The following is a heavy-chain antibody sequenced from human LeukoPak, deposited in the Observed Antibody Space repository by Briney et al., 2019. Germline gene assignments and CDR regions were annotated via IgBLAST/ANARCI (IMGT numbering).Heavy chain of an antibody. D-gene: IGHD2-2*01. J-gene: IGHJ4*02. CDR1: GGTFSSYA. V-gene: IGHV1-69*05. Sequence: SVKVSCKASGGTFSSYAISWVRQAPGQGLEWMGGIIPIFGTANYAQKFQGRVTVASDTSISTAYLDISRLTSDDTALYYCSREASCDSTSCPQDYWGQGTLVTVSS. CDR3: SREASCDSTSCPQDY. CDR2: IIPIFGTA.